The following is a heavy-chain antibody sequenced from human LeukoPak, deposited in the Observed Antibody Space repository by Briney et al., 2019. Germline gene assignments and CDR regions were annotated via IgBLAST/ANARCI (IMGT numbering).Heavy chain of an antibody. CDR2: ISGSGGST. D-gene: IGHD3-22*01. V-gene: IGHV3-23*01. CDR1: GFTFSSYA. Sequence: GGSLRLSCTASGFTFSSYAMSWVRQAPGKGLEWVSAISGSGGSTYYADSVKGRFTISRDNSKNTLYLQMNSLRAEDTAVYYCAKDPEDSSGYYSVYFDYWGQGTLVTVSS. CDR3: AKDPEDSSGYYSVYFDY. J-gene: IGHJ4*02.